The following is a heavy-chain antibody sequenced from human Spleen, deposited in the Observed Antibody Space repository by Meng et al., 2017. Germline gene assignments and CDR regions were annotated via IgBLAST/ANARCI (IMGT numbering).Heavy chain of an antibody. D-gene: IGHD3-10*01. CDR1: GGTFSSYA. V-gene: IGHV1-2*02. CDR2: INPNSGGT. J-gene: IGHJ3*02. CDR3: ARGYYGSGSYSYAFDI. Sequence: ASVKVSCKASGGTFSSYAISWVRQAPGQGLEWMGWINPNSGGTNYAQKFQGRVTMTRDTSISTAYMELSRLRSDDTAVYYCARGYYGSGSYSYAFDIWGQGTMVTVSS.